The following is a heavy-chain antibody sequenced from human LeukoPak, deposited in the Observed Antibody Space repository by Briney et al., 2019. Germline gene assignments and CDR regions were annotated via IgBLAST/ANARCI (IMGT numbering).Heavy chain of an antibody. CDR1: GFIFSNYG. J-gene: IGHJ4*02. CDR3: AKRDY. Sequence: GGSLRLSCAASGFIFSNYGMNWVRQAPGKGLEWVSGISDSGGSPYYADSVKGRFTISRDNSKNTLYLQMNSLRGEDTAVYYCAKRDYWGQGTLVTVSS. CDR2: ISDSGGSP. V-gene: IGHV3-23*01.